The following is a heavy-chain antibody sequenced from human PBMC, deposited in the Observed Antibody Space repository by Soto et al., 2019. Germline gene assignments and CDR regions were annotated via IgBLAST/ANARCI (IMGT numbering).Heavy chain of an antibody. J-gene: IGHJ4*02. CDR1: EYSLTELS. Sequence: QVHLAQSGAEVKKPGASVKVSCKVSEYSLTELSIHWVRQAPGKGLEWMGGFDPEEGETVYAQKFQGRVTMTEDTSTQTAYMELSSLKSEDSAVFYCAICHMRLILFGETLLYLGQGTLVTVSS. V-gene: IGHV1-24*01. CDR2: FDPEEGET. D-gene: IGHD3-10*01. CDR3: AICHMRLILFGETLLY.